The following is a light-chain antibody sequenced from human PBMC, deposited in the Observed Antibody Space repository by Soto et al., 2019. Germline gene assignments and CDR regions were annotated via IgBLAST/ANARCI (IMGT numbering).Light chain of an antibody. CDR3: TSYTSDNRNDV. CDR1: SSDVGAYTS. V-gene: IGLV2-14*01. Sequence: QSALTQPASVSGSPGQSITISCTGTSSDVGAYTSVSWYQQHPGKAPKLMIYEVSNRPSGVSNRFSGPKSANTASLTISGLQADDEAHYYCTSYTSDNRNDVFGTGTKLTVL. CDR2: EVS. J-gene: IGLJ1*01.